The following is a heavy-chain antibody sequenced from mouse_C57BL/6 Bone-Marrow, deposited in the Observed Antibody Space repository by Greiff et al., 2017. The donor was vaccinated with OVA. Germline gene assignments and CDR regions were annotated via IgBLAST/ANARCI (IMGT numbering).Heavy chain of an antibody. Sequence: ESGPELVKPGASVKISCKASGYAFSSSWMNWVKQRPGKGLEWIGRIYPGDGDTNYNGKFKGKATLTADKSSSTAYMQLSSLTSEDSAVYFCARTANWANWYFDVWGTGTTVTVSS. CDR1: GYAFSSSW. D-gene: IGHD4-1*01. V-gene: IGHV1-82*01. CDR2: IYPGDGDT. CDR3: ARTANWANWYFDV. J-gene: IGHJ1*03.